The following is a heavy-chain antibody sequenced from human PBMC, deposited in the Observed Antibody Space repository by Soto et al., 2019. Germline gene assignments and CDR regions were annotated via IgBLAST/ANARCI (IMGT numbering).Heavy chain of an antibody. CDR3: AKQVYGGNPSPFGS. D-gene: IGHD4-17*01. CDR2: MTGSGDTT. V-gene: IGHV3-23*01. CDR1: GFTFSDFA. J-gene: IGHJ4*02. Sequence: EVQLLESGGALVQPGGSLRLSCRGSGFTFSDFAMNWVRQAPNKGLEWVSTMTGSGDTTYYAESVKGRFTISRDNSKNTLFLHMTALRADDTAIYFCAKQVYGGNPSPFGSWCQGTLVTVSS.